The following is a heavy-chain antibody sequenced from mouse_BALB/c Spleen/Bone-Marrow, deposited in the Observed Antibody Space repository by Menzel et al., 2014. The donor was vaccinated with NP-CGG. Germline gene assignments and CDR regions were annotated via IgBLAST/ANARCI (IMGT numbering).Heavy chain of an antibody. V-gene: IGHV1-7*01. CDR2: INPSTGYT. CDR1: GYTFTGYW. CDR3: ARSYGKNVDY. D-gene: IGHD2-1*01. J-gene: IGHJ2*01. Sequence: VQVVESGAELAKPGAPVKMSCKASGYTFTGYWMHWVKQGPGQGLEWIGNINPSTGYTEYNQKFKDKATLTADKSSSTAYMQLNSLTSEDSAVYYCARSYGKNVDYWGQGTTLTVSS.